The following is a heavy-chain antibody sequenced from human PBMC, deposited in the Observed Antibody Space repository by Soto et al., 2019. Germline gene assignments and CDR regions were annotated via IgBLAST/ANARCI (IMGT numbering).Heavy chain of an antibody. CDR1: GFTFSSYG. CDR3: AKEVNGNYYYDGMDV. V-gene: IGHV3-30*18. Sequence: QVQLVESGGGVVQPGRSLRLSCAASGFTFSSYGMHWVRQAPGKGLEWVAVISYDGSNKYYADSVKGRFTISRDNSKNTLYLQMNSLRAEDTAVYYCAKEVNGNYYYDGMDVWGQGTTVTVSS. J-gene: IGHJ6*02. CDR2: ISYDGSNK.